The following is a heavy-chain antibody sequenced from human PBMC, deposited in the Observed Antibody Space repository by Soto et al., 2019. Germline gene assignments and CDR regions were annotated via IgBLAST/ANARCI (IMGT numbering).Heavy chain of an antibody. CDR2: IKQDESER. V-gene: IGHV3-7*05. Sequence: GGSLRLSCAACGFSFSNYWMHWLRQAPGKGLEWVANIKQDESERNHVDSVKGRFTISRDNTKNSLYLQMNSLRVDDTAVYYCARDYHTAWSGFFQHLGQGTLVNVSS. J-gene: IGHJ1*01. CDR1: GFSFSNYW. CDR3: ARDYHTAWSGFFQH. D-gene: IGHD2-21*02.